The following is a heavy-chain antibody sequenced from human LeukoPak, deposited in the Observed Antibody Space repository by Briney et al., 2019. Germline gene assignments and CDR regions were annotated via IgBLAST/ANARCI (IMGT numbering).Heavy chain of an antibody. D-gene: IGHD3-10*01. CDR1: GGSISSGGYY. Sequence: SETLSLTCTVSGGSISSGGYYWSWIRQHPGKGLEWIGYIYCSGSTYYNPSLKSRVTISVDTSKNQFSLKLSSVTAADTAVYYCARVGYGSGSYQFDPWGQGTLVTVSS. CDR3: ARVGYGSGSYQFDP. V-gene: IGHV4-31*03. J-gene: IGHJ5*02. CDR2: IYCSGST.